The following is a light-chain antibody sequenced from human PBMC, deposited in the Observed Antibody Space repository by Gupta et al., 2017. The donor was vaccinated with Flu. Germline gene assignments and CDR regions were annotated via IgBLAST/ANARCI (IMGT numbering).Light chain of an antibody. CDR1: SSDVGSYNR. J-gene: IGLJ3*02. V-gene: IGLV2-18*02. Sequence: QSALTQPASVSGSPGQSVTISCTGTSSDVGSYNRVSWYQQAPGTAPKLMISEVSNRPSGVPDRFSGSKSGNTASLTISGLQAEDEANYYCSSFTSSNTWVFGGGTKLTVL. CDR3: SSFTSSNTWV. CDR2: EVS.